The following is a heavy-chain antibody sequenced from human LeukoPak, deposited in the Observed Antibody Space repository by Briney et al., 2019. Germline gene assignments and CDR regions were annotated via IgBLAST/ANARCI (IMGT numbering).Heavy chain of an antibody. CDR1: GFTFDDYA. Sequence: GGSLRLSCAASGFTFDDYAMHWVRQAPGKGLELVSSISWNSGGIGYADSVKGRFTISRDNAKKFLYLQMNSLRAEDTALYYCTKEYVVGENRYYSSDICYRDAFDIWGQGTMVTVSS. CDR2: ISWNSGGI. J-gene: IGHJ3*02. D-gene: IGHD2-15*01. V-gene: IGHV3-9*01. CDR3: TKEYVVGENRYYSSDICYRDAFDI.